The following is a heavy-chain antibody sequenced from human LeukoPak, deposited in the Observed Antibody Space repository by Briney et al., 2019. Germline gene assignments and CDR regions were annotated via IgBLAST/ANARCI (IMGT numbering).Heavy chain of an antibody. D-gene: IGHD6-19*01. CDR2: ISRSGGST. J-gene: IGHJ4*02. CDR1: GFTFSNYA. Sequence: GGSLRLSCAASGFTFSNYAMTWVRQAPGKGLEWVSTISRSGGSTHYTESVKGRFTISRDNSKNTVYLQMNSLRAEDTAVFYCARGHSSGWFFFDYWGQGTLVTVSS. CDR3: ARGHSSGWFFFDY. V-gene: IGHV3-23*01.